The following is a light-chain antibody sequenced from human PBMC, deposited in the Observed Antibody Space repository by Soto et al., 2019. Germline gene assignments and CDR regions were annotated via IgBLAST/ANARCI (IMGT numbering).Light chain of an antibody. CDR1: ISDIGHYDF. CDR3: SSYRNNDAFV. CDR2: RVS. V-gene: IGLV2-14*03. Sequence: QSALTQPASVSGSPGQSITISCTGTISDIGHYDFVSWYQQCPGKAPKLIIFRVSNRPSGVSDRFSGSKSGSTASLFISNPQAEDEVDYFSSSYRNNDAFVFGGGTKLTVL. J-gene: IGLJ3*02.